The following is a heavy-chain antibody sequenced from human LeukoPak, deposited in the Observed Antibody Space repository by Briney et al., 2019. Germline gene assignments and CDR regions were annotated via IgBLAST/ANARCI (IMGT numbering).Heavy chain of an antibody. CDR3: AREGYTSSWYSGYYYFDY. CDR1: GGSISSGSYF. Sequence: SETLSLTCTVSGGSISSGSYFWTWIRQPAGKGLEWIGRINTSGSTNYNPSLKSRVTISVDTSKNQFSLKLSSVTAADTAVFYCAREGYTSSWYSGYYYFDYWGQWTMVTVSS. V-gene: IGHV4-61*02. J-gene: IGHJ4*02. D-gene: IGHD6-13*01. CDR2: INTSGST.